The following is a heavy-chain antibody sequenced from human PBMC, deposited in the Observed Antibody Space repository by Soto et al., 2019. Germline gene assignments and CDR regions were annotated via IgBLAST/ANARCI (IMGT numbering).Heavy chain of an antibody. Sequence: GGSLRLSCAASGFTFSSYEMNWVRQAPGKGLEWVSYISSSGSTIYYADSVKGRLTISRDNAKNSLYLQMNSLRAEDTAVYYCARVAHCSSTSCYFRTYYYYGMDVWGQGTTVTGSS. CDR1: GFTFSSYE. V-gene: IGHV3-48*03. CDR3: ARVAHCSSTSCYFRTYYYYGMDV. J-gene: IGHJ6*02. CDR2: ISSSGSTI. D-gene: IGHD2-2*01.